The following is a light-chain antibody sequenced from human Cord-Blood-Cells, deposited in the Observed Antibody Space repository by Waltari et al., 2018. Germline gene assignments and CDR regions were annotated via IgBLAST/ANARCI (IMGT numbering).Light chain of an antibody. CDR1: QSISSW. V-gene: IGKV1-5*03. CDR3: QQYNSYSPYS. CDR2: KAS. Sequence: EIKMNQSPSTLSASVGDRVTITCRASQSISSWLAWYQQKPGKAPKLLIYKASSLESGVPSRFSGSGSGTEFTLTISSLQPDDFATYYCQQYNSYSPYSFGQGTKLEIK. J-gene: IGKJ2*03.